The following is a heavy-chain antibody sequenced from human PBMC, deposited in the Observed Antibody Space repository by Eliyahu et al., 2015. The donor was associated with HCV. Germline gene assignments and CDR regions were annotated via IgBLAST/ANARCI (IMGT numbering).Heavy chain of an antibody. V-gene: IGHV4-59*01. CDR3: ASGGGGIAVAGTGGWFDP. CDR1: GGSITTYY. J-gene: IGHJ5*02. CDR2: XHYSGST. D-gene: IGHD6-19*01. Sequence: QVQLQESGPGLVKASETLSLTCTVSGGSITTYYWSXIRXPPGKXLEXIGYXHYSGSTHYNPSLKXRVSISVDTSKNQFSLXLNSVTVADTAVYYCASGGGGIAVAGTGGWFDPWGQGTLVTVSS.